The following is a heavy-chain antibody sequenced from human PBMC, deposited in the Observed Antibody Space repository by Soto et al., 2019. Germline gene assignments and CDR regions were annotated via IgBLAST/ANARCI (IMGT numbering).Heavy chain of an antibody. V-gene: IGHV4-59*01. CDR2: IYYTGST. CDR1: GGSINNYY. D-gene: IGHD3-22*01. Sequence: SETLSLTCLVSGGSINNYYWSWIRQPPGKGLEWIGYIYYTGSTNYNPSLKSRVAMSVDTSKNQLSLKLSSLTAADTAVYYCARWSNGCDYWGQGTLVTVSS. J-gene: IGHJ4*02. CDR3: ARWSNGCDY.